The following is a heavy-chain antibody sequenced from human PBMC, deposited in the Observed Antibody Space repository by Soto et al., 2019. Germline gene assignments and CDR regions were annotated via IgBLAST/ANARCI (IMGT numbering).Heavy chain of an antibody. Sequence: EVQLVEAGGGLVQPGGSLRLSCAASGFTFSIYSMNWVRQAAGKGLEWVSYISSSSSTIYYADSVKGRFTISRDNAKNSLYLQMNSLRDQDTAVYYCARDFAMDTAMALDYWGQGTLVTVSS. CDR3: ARDFAMDTAMALDY. V-gene: IGHV3-48*02. J-gene: IGHJ4*02. CDR2: ISSSSSTI. CDR1: GFTFSIYS. D-gene: IGHD5-18*01.